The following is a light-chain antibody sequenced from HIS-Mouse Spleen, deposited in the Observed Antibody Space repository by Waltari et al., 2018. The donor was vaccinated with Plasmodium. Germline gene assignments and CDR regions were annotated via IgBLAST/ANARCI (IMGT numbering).Light chain of an antibody. CDR2: SKK. Sequence: QSVLTQPPSASGTPGQRVTISCSGSSSNIGSNTVNWYQQLPGTAPKLLSYSKKQRSPGVPDRFSGSKSGTSASLAISGLQSEDEADYYCAAWDDSLNGWVFGGGTKLTVL. CDR3: AAWDDSLNGWV. CDR1: SSNIGSNT. V-gene: IGLV1-44*01. J-gene: IGLJ3*02.